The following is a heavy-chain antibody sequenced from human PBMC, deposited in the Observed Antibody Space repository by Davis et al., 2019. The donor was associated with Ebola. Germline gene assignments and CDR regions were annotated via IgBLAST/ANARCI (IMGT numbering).Heavy chain of an antibody. J-gene: IGHJ2*01. CDR1: GFTFSSNS. CDR2: ISSSSNYI. CDR3: VRDPALVVTGGGWFFGL. V-gene: IGHV3-21*01. D-gene: IGHD2-21*02. Sequence: GGSLRLSCAASGFTFSSNSMNWVRQAPGKGLEWVSFISSSSNYIYYADSVKGRFTVSRYNAKNSLYLQMNSLRAEDTAVYYCVRDPALVVTGGGWFFGLWGRGTLVTVSS.